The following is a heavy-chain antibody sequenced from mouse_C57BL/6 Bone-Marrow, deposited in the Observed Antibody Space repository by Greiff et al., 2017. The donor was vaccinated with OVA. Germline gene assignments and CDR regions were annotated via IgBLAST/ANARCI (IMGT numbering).Heavy chain of an antibody. D-gene: IGHD2-2*01. CDR2: IDPADGAT. Sequence: VQLQQSGAELVKPGASVKLSCTASGFNIKDYYMHWVKQRTEQGLEWIGRIDPADGATKYAPKFQGKATITADTSSNTAYLQLSSLTSEDTAVYYCARYGYYRYFDVWGTGTTVTVSS. V-gene: IGHV14-2*01. CDR1: GFNIKDYY. CDR3: ARYGYYRYFDV. J-gene: IGHJ1*03.